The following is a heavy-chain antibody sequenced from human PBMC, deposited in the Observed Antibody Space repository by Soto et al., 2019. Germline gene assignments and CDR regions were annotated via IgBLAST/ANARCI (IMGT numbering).Heavy chain of an antibody. V-gene: IGHV3-48*01. Sequence: GGSLRLSCAASGFTFSSYSMNWVRQAPGKGLEWVSYISSSSSTIYYADSVKGRFTISRDNAKNSLYLQMNSLRAEDTAVYYCARQYYYGSGSWFDYWGQGTLVTVSS. CDR2: ISSSSSTI. CDR3: ARQYYYGSGSWFDY. D-gene: IGHD3-10*01. J-gene: IGHJ4*02. CDR1: GFTFSSYS.